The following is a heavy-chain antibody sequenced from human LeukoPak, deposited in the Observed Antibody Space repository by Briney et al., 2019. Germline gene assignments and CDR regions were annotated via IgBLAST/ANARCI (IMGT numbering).Heavy chain of an antibody. CDR3: AKISSGGSWRSAVDY. V-gene: IGHV3-23*01. Sequence: GGSLRLSCAASGFTFSSYGMSWVRQAPGKGLEWVSAISGSGGSTYYADSVKGRFTISRDNSKNTLYLQMNSLRAEDTAVYYCAKISSGGSWRSAVDYWGQGTLVTVSS. CDR1: GFTFSSYG. J-gene: IGHJ4*02. D-gene: IGHD2-15*01. CDR2: ISGSGGST.